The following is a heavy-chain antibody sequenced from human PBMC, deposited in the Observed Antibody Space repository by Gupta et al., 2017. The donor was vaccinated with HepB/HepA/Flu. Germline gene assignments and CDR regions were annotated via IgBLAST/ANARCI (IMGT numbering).Heavy chain of an antibody. Sequence: QVQLVQSGPDSKKPVPSVKVSCKTSGYRFASYGISWVRQAPRQGREWLGWISGENGNTLHAPKFQGRDTLTADTSTNTADMEGLSLRYDDTATYVCWRDLLDDGGQGTMVTVSS. J-gene: IGHJ4*02. CDR1: GYRFASYG. CDR3: WRDLLDD. V-gene: IGHV1-18*01. CDR2: ISGENGNT.